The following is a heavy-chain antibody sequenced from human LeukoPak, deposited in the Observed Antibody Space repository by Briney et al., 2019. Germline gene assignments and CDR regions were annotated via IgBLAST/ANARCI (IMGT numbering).Heavy chain of an antibody. V-gene: IGHV4-4*07. CDR2: IYSSGNT. CDR1: GGSISSYY. Sequence: SDTLSLTCTVSGGSISSYYWNWIRQPAGEGLEWIGRIYSSGNTNYNPSLKSRVTISVDKSRNQFSLKLTSVTAADTAVYYCARDSYGSGSYYPYYFDYWGQGTLVTVSS. J-gene: IGHJ4*02. D-gene: IGHD3-10*01. CDR3: ARDSYGSGSYYPYYFDY.